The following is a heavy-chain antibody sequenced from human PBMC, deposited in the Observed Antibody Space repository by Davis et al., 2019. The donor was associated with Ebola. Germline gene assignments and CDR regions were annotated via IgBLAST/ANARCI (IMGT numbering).Heavy chain of an antibody. V-gene: IGHV4-34*01. CDR3: ARHVRNLNWFDP. CDR1: GGSFSGYY. J-gene: IGHJ5*02. Sequence: SETLSLTCAVYGGSFSGYYWTWIRQSPGKGLEWIGAVYPTGDTNYSPALKSRVTISVDTSKNQFSLKLSSVTAADTAVYYCARHVRNLNWFDPWGQGTLVTVSS. CDR2: VYPTGDT. D-gene: IGHD1-14*01.